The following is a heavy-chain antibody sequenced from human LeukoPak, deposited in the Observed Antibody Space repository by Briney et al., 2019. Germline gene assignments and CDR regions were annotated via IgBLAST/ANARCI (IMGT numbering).Heavy chain of an antibody. Sequence: SETLSLTCAVYGGSFSGYYWSWIRQPTGKGLEWIGEINHSGSTNYNPSLKSRVTISVDTSKNQFSLKLSSVTAADTAVYYCARGQGPTPTKWGQGTLVTVSS. CDR1: GGSFSGYY. V-gene: IGHV4-34*01. CDR2: INHSGST. CDR3: ARGQGPTPTK. J-gene: IGHJ4*02.